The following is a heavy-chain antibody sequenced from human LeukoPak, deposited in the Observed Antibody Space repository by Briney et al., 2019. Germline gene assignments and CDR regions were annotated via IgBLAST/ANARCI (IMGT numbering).Heavy chain of an antibody. CDR3: ARRNDFGI. Sequence: PSETLSLTCTVSGGSISGDHWNWIRRPPGKGLEWIGYIYYSGNTNYNPSLKSRVTISVDTSKNQFSLKLNSVTAANTAVYYCARRNDFGIWGQGTMVTVSS. CDR1: GGSISGDH. V-gene: IGHV4-59*08. J-gene: IGHJ3*02. CDR2: IYYSGNT.